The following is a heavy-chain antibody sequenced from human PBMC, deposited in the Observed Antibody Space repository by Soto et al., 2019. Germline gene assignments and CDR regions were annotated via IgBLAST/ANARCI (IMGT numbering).Heavy chain of an antibody. Sequence: QVQLQESGPGLMKPSQTLSLTCTVSGGYISSAGSXXXWVRQHPGKGLEWIGYMSHSETTHYNSXXXXXXTIXXXXXXXXXXXXXXXXXXXXXXXXXXXXXXXXXXWFDSWGPGTLVIVSS. CDR1: GGYISSAGSX. CDR2: MSHSETT. J-gene: IGHJ5*01. D-gene: IGHD2-2*01. CDR3: XXXXXXXXWFDS. V-gene: IGHV4-31*01.